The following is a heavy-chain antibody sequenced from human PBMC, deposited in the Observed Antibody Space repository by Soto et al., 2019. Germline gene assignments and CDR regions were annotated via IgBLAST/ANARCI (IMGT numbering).Heavy chain of an antibody. J-gene: IGHJ4*02. V-gene: IGHV1-69*13. CDR3: ARKFDYESSGYYYAY. CDR1: GGTFSRYT. Sequence: SVKVSCKASGGTFSRYTISWVRQAPGQGLEWMGGITPMFGTANYAQKFQGRVTIAADESTSTAYMELSSLRSEDTAVYYCARKFDYESSGYYYAYWGQGTVVTV. CDR2: ITPMFGTA. D-gene: IGHD3-22*01.